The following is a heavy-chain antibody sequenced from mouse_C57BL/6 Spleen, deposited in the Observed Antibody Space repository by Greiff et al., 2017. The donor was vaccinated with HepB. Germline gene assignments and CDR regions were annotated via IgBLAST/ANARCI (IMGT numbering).Heavy chain of an antibody. CDR1: GYTFTSYW. V-gene: IGHV1-50*01. D-gene: IGHD2-4*01. CDR2: IDPSDSYT. CDR3: ARRGLHAMDY. J-gene: IGHJ4*01. Sequence: VQLQQSGAELVKPGASVKLSCKASGYTFTSYWMQWVKQRPGQGLEWIGEIDPSDSYTNYNQKFKGKATLTVDTSSSTAYMQLSSLTSEDSAVYYCARRGLHAMDYWGQGTSVTVSS.